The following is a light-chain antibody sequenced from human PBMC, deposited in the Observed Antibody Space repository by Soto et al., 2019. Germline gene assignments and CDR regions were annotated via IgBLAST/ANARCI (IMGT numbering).Light chain of an antibody. Sequence: QSVLTQSPSASASLGASVKLTCTLGIGHSTYAIAWHQQQPEKGPRYLMKLDSDGSHSKGDGIPDRFSGSSSGAERYLTISSLQSEDEADYYCQTWATVPDWVFGGGTKVTVL. CDR3: QTWATVPDWV. V-gene: IGLV4-69*01. J-gene: IGLJ3*02. CDR1: IGHSTYA. CDR2: LDSDGSH.